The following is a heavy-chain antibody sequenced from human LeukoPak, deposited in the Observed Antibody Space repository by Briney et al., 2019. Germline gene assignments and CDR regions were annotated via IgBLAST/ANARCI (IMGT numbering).Heavy chain of an antibody. CDR3: ARFALKTPPTD. CDR2: IRYVGINK. Sequence: GGSLRLSCAASGFTFSTYGMHWVRQAPGKGLEWVSFIRYVGINKYYADSVKGRFTISRDNSKNTVYLQMNSLRPEDTAVYYCARFALKTPPTDWGQGTLVTVSS. V-gene: IGHV3-30*02. J-gene: IGHJ4*02. CDR1: GFTFSTYG.